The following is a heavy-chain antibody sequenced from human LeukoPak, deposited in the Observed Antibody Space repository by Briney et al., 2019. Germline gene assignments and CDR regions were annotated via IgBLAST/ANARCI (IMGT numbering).Heavy chain of an antibody. D-gene: IGHD6-13*01. CDR1: GYSFTSYW. V-gene: IGHV5-51*01. CDR2: IYPGDSDT. CDR3: ARHRTLGSSWYSGWFDP. J-gene: IGHJ5*02. Sequence: GSLKISCKGSGYSFTSYWIGWVRQMPGKGLEWMGIIYPGDSDTRYSPSFQGQVTISADKSISTAYLQWSSLKASDTAMYYRARHRTLGSSWYSGWFDPWGQGTLVTVSS.